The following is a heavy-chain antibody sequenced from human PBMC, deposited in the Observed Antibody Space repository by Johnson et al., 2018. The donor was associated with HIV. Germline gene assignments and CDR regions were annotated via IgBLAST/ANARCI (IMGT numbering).Heavy chain of an antibody. J-gene: IGHJ3*02. CDR1: GFTFSSYA. D-gene: IGHD6-13*01. Sequence: QVQLVESGGGVVQPGRSLRLSCAASGFTFSSYAMHWVRQAPGKGLEWVAVISYDGSNKYYADSVKGRFTISRDNSKNTLYLQMNSLRAEDTAVYYCARVAAAATDAFDIWGQGTMVTVSS. CDR2: ISYDGSNK. V-gene: IGHV3-30*04. CDR3: ARVAAAATDAFDI.